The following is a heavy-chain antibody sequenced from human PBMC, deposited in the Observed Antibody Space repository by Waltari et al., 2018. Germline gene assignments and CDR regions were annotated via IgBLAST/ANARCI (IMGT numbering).Heavy chain of an antibody. D-gene: IGHD3-22*01. CDR2: ISGSGGST. Sequence: EVQLLESGGGLVQPGGSLSLSCAASGFTFSSYAMSWVRPAPGKGLEWVSAISGSGGSTYYADSVKGRFTISRDNSKNTLYLQMNSLRAEDTAVYYCAKGPRGMIVVVITPFDYWGQGTLVTVSS. V-gene: IGHV3-23*01. CDR1: GFTFSSYA. J-gene: IGHJ4*02. CDR3: AKGPRGMIVVVITPFDY.